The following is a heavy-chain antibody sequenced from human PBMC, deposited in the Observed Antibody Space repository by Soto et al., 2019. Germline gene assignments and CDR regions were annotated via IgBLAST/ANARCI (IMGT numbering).Heavy chain of an antibody. D-gene: IGHD3-10*01. CDR3: ARGRRDYYGSGSYYILQSPYGMDV. Sequence: SETLSLTCAVYGGSFSGYYWSWIRQPPGKGLEWIGEINHSGSTNYNPSLKSRVTISVDTSKNQFSLKLSSVTAADTAVYYCARGRRDYYGSGSYYILQSPYGMDVWGQGTTVTVSS. CDR2: INHSGST. J-gene: IGHJ6*02. V-gene: IGHV4-34*01. CDR1: GGSFSGYY.